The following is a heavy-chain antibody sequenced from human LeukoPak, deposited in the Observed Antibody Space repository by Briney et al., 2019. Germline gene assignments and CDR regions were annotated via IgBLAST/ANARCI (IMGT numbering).Heavy chain of an antibody. Sequence: ASVKVSCKASGGTFSSYAISWVRQAPGQGLEWMGGIIPIFGTANYAQKLQGRVTITADESTSTAYMELSSLRSEDTAVYYCARAFYGSGISWFGPWGQGTLVTVSS. CDR2: IIPIFGTA. J-gene: IGHJ5*02. V-gene: IGHV1-69*13. CDR1: GGTFSSYA. CDR3: ARAFYGSGISWFGP. D-gene: IGHD3-10*01.